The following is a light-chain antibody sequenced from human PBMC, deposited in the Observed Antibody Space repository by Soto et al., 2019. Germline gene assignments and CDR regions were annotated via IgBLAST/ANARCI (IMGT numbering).Light chain of an antibody. J-gene: IGLJ2*01. CDR1: SSDVGSYNL. CDR2: EVS. V-gene: IGLV2-23*02. CDR3: CSYAGSSSNVV. Sequence: QSALTQPASVSGSPGQSITISCTGTSSDVGSYNLVSWYQQHPGKAPKLMIYEVSKRPSGVSNRFSGSKSGITASLTISGLQAEDEADYYCCSYAGSSSNVVFGGGTKVTVL.